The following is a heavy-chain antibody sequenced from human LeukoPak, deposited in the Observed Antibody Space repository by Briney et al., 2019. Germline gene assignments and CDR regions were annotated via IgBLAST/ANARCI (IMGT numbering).Heavy chain of an antibody. CDR2: IKQDGSEK. CDR1: GITLSTYW. D-gene: IGHD3-3*01. CDR3: AKDRSLTIFGVAID. J-gene: IGHJ3*01. V-gene: IGHV3-7*01. Sequence: GGSLRLSCAGSGITLSTYWMSWIRQAPGKGLEGVGNIKQDGSEKYFVDSLRGRFTISRDNAKNSLYLQMNSLRAEDTAVYYCAKDRSLTIFGVAIDWGQGTMVTVSS.